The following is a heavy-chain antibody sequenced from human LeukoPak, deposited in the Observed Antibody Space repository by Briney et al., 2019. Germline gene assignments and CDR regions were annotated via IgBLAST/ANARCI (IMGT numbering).Heavy chain of an antibody. CDR2: IYSSGKT. CDR1: GVSIGNYY. D-gene: IGHD6-13*01. CDR3: ARGGSRFRQQVVPPSDAQNGYYFDF. J-gene: IGHJ4*02. V-gene: IGHV4-4*07. Sequence: SETLSLTCTVSGVSIGNYYWTWIRQPAGKGLEWIGRIYSSGKTNYNPSLKSRVTMSVDTSNNQFSLRLSSATAADTAVYYCARGGSRFRQQVVPPSDAQNGYYFDFWGQGTLVTVSS.